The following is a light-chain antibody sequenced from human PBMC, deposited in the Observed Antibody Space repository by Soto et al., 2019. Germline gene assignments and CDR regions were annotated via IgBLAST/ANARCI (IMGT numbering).Light chain of an antibody. Sequence: DLQMTQSPSTLSASVGDRVTITYRASQSISSWLAWYQQKPGKAPKLLIYKASSLESGVPSRFSGSGSGTEFTLTISSLQPDDFATYYCQQYNSYPALTFGGGTKVEIK. V-gene: IGKV1-5*03. CDR3: QQYNSYPALT. J-gene: IGKJ4*01. CDR2: KAS. CDR1: QSISSW.